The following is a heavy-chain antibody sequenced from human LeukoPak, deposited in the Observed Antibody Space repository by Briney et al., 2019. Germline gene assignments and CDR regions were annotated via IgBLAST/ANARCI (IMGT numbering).Heavy chain of an antibody. V-gene: IGHV1-18*01. J-gene: IGHJ5*02. CDR2: ISAYNGNT. Sequence: GASVKVSCKASGYTFTSYGISWVRQAPGQGLEWMGWISAYNGNTNYAQKLQGRVTMTTDTSTSTAYMELRSLRSDDTAVYYCARDHQIFNPGVWSDPWGQGTLVTVSS. CDR3: ARDHQIFNPGVWSDP. D-gene: IGHD2/OR15-2a*01. CDR1: GYTFTSYG.